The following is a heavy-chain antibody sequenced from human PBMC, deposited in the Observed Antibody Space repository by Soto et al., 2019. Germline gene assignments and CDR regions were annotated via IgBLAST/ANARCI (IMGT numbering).Heavy chain of an antibody. V-gene: IGHV4-59*12. CDR2: IYYSGST. J-gene: IGHJ4*02. CDR3: SKGNGNYFDS. Sequence: SETLSLTCTVSGGSISSYYWSWIRQPPGKGLEWIGYIYYSGSTNYNPSLKSRVTISVDTSTNQFSLKLSSVTAADTAVYFCSKGNGNYFDSWGQGIMVTVSS. CDR1: GGSISSYY.